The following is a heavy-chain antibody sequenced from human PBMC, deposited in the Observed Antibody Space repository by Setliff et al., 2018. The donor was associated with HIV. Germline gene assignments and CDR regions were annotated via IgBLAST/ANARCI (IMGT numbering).Heavy chain of an antibody. D-gene: IGHD3-16*01. CDR1: GFTFINYY. Sequence: GGSLRLSCAASGFTFINYYMAWVRQRPGKGLEWVANINLDGSGTHYVDSVKGQFTISRDNAKNSLYLRLNSLRVDDTAVYYCVRDSARPGGITPPWGQGTLVTVSS. CDR3: VRDSARPGGITPP. J-gene: IGHJ5*02. V-gene: IGHV3-7*03. CDR2: INLDGSGT.